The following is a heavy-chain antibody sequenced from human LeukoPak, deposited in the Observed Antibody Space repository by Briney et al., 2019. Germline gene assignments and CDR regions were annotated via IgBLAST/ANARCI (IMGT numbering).Heavy chain of an antibody. D-gene: IGHD3-16*02. V-gene: IGHV3-7*01. CDR3: ATFTERENYHYTANL. CDR1: GFTFSSYW. Sequence: GGSLRLSCAASGFTFSSYWMSWVRQAPGKGPEFVANIKEDGSEKSYVDSVKGRFTISRDNAKNTLYLQMNSLRAEDTAVYYCATFTERENYHYTANLWGQGTLVIVS. J-gene: IGHJ4*02. CDR2: IKEDGSEK.